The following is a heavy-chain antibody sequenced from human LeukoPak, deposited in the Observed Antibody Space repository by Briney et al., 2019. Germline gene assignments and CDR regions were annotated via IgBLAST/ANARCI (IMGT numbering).Heavy chain of an antibody. CDR3: ARSKAVLLWFGESDY. CDR2: INAGNGNT. CDR1: GYTFTSYA. V-gene: IGHV1-3*01. Sequence: ASVEVSCKASGYTFTSYAMHWVRQAPGQRLEWMGWINAGNGNTKYSQKFQGRVTITRDTSASTAYMELSSLRSEDTAVYYCARSKAVLLWFGESDYWGQGTLVTVSS. D-gene: IGHD3-10*01. J-gene: IGHJ4*02.